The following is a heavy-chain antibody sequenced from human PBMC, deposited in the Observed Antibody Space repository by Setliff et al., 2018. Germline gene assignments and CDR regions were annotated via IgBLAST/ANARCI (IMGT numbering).Heavy chain of an antibody. CDR3: ARDRGGTNPGFDF. V-gene: IGHV3-53*01. CDR1: GLTVSNDY. CDR2: IYNIGET. J-gene: IGHJ5*01. D-gene: IGHD3-10*01. Sequence: PGGSLSLSCVVSGLTVSNDYMGWVRQAPGKGLEWVSVIYNIGETRYADSVKGRFTIARDKSENTLYLHLSSLRVEDTATYYCARDRGGTNPGFDFWGQGTQVTVSS.